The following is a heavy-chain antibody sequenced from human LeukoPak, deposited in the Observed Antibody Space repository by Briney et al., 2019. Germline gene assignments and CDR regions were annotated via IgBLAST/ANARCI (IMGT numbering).Heavy chain of an antibody. CDR3: AKDPYSYGSYFDY. J-gene: IGHJ4*02. CDR2: IWYDGRDK. V-gene: IGHV3-30*02. Sequence: GGSLRLSCAASGFTFSGCGMHWVRQAPGKGLEWVAFIWYDGRDKYYADSVKGQFTISRDNSKNTLYLQMNSLRAEDTAVYYCAKDPYSYGSYFDYWGQGTLVTVSS. CDR1: GFTFSGCG. D-gene: IGHD5-18*01.